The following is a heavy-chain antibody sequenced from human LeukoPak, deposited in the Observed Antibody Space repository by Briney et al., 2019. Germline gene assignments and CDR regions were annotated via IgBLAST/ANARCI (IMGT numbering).Heavy chain of an antibody. CDR3: ARDPQDYYDSSGYYPDESDY. CDR1: GYTFIGYY. CDR2: NKPNSGGT. Sequence: GASVKVSCKASGYTFIGYYMHWVRQAPGQRLEWMGWNKPNSGGTNYAQKFQGRVTMTRDTSISTAYMELSRLRSDDTAVYYCARDPQDYYDSSGYYPDESDYWGQGTLVTVSS. V-gene: IGHV1-2*02. D-gene: IGHD3-22*01. J-gene: IGHJ4*02.